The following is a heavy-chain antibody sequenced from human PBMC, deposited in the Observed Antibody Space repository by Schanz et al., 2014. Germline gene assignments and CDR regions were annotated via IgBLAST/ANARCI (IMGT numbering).Heavy chain of an antibody. CDR2: IIPILGIA. D-gene: IGHD2-15*01. V-gene: IGHV1-69*02. CDR3: ARGGGPEDVFDI. Sequence: QVQLVQSEAEVKKPGSSVKVSCKASGGTFSSYTINWVRQAPGQGLEWMGRIIPILGIANYAQKFQGRVTITADRSTSTAYMELSSLRSDDTAVYYYARGGGPEDVFDIWGQGTILTVSS. J-gene: IGHJ3*02. CDR1: GGTFSSYT.